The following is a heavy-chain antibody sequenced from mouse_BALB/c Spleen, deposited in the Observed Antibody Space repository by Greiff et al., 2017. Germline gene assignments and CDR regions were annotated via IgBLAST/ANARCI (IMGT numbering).Heavy chain of an antibody. D-gene: IGHD1-2*01. CDR1: GYTFTSYW. Sequence: LQQPGSELVRPGASVKLSCKASGYTFTSYWMHWVKQRPGQGLEWIGNIYPGSGSTNYDEKFKSKATLTVDTSSSTAYMQLSSLTSEDSAVYYCTRGTTATFAYWGQGTLVTVSA. CDR2: IYPGSGST. CDR3: TRGTTATFAY. V-gene: IGHV1S22*01. J-gene: IGHJ3*01.